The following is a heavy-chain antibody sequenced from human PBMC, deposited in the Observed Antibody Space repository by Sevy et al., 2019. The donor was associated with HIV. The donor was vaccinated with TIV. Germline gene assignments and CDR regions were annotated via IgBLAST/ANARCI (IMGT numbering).Heavy chain of an antibody. CDR1: GYSISSGYY. V-gene: IGHV4-38-2*01. J-gene: IGHJ5*02. D-gene: IGHD3-22*01. CDR3: ARTPSSYDSSGRYYPWFDP. Sequence: LSLTCAVSGYSISSGYYWGWIRQPPGKGLEWIGSIFHSGSTYYNPSLKSRVTISVDTSKNQFSLKLSSVTAADTAVYFCARTPSSYDSSGRYYPWFDPWGQGTLVTVSS. CDR2: IFHSGST.